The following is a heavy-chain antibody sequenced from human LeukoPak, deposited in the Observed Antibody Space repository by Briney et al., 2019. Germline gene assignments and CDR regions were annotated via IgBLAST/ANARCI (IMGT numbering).Heavy chain of an antibody. CDR3: ARGQWGGWWDYFDY. CDR1: GGSFSGYY. Sequence: PSETLSLTCAVYGGSFSGYYRSWIRQPPGKGLEWIGEINHSGSTNYNPSLKSRVTISVDTSKNQFSLKLSSVTAADTAVYYCARGQWGGWWDYFDYWGQGTLVTVSS. D-gene: IGHD6-19*01. J-gene: IGHJ4*02. CDR2: INHSGST. V-gene: IGHV4-34*01.